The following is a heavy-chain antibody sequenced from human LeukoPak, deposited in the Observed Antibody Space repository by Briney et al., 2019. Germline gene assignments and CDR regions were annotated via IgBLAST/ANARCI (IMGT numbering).Heavy chain of an antibody. V-gene: IGHV3-23*01. CDR1: GLTFSSYA. CDR3: AKESFDWLPAFDY. D-gene: IGHD3-9*01. J-gene: IGHJ4*02. Sequence: GGSLRLSCAASGLTFSSYAMNWVRQAPGKGLEWVSAISGSGGNTYYADSVKGRFTISRDNSKNTLYLQMNSLRAEDTAVYYCAKESFDWLPAFDYWGQGTLVTVSS. CDR2: ISGSGGNT.